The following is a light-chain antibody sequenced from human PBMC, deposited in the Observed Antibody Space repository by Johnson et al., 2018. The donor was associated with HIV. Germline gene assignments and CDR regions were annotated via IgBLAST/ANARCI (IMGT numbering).Light chain of an antibody. Sequence: QSVLTQPPSVSAALGQKVTVSCAGSSSNIGNNYVSWYQQLPGTAPKLLIYDNNTRPSGIPDRFSGSKSGTSATLGITGLQTGDEADYYCGTWDSSLSAPVFGTGTKVTVL. CDR2: DNN. J-gene: IGLJ1*01. CDR3: GTWDSSLSAPV. CDR1: SSNIGNNY. V-gene: IGLV1-51*01.